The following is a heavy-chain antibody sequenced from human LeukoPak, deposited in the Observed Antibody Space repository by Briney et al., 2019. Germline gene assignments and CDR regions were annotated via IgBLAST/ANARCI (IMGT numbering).Heavy chain of an antibody. J-gene: IGHJ4*02. CDR2: ISTAITST. CDR1: GFPFSNNP. Sequence: GGSLRLSCVVSGFPFSNNPMNWVRPGPGGGLEWVSYISTAITSTYYAESVKGRFTISRDNAKNSLYLQMNSLRVEDTAVYYCARDGGKGYEIDYWGQGTLVTVSS. CDR3: ARDGGKGYEIDY. V-gene: IGHV3-48*01. D-gene: IGHD2-2*01.